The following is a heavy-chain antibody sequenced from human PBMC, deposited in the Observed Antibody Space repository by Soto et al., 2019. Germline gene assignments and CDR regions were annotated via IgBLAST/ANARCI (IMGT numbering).Heavy chain of an antibody. CDR2: IYETGST. CDR3: VRQGIGPLHGLVDV. CDR1: SDPTSTHN. Sequence: QVQLQESGPGMVKPSETLSLTCTVSSDPTSTHNWGWIRQTPGKGLEWIGYIYETGSTSYNPSLNSRVPISLDRSTTHLSLKLSSATAADTAMYHCVRQGIGPLHGLVDVWGRGTTVTVSS. J-gene: IGHJ6*02. V-gene: IGHV4-59*08. D-gene: IGHD3-10*01.